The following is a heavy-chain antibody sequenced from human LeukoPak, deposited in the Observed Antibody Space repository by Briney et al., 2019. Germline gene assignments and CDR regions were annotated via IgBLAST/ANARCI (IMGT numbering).Heavy chain of an antibody. V-gene: IGHV3-7*01. Sequence: GGSLRLSCAASGFTFSSYWMSWVRQAPGKGLEWVANIKQDGSEKYYVDSVKGRFTISRDNAKNSLYLQMNSLRAEDTAVYYCARCIAAAATSIVYYYYMDVWGKGTTVTISS. CDR2: IKQDGSEK. D-gene: IGHD6-13*01. CDR1: GFTFSSYW. J-gene: IGHJ6*03. CDR3: ARCIAAAATSIVYYYYMDV.